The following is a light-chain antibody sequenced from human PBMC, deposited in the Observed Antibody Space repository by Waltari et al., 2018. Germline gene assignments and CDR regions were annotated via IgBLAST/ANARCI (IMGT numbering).Light chain of an antibody. Sequence: DIVMTQSPDSLAVSLGERATINCKSSQSVLYNSNGKNYLAWYQQKPGQPPKLLIYWASTRPSGVPDRFSGRGSGTDFTLTINSLQAEAVAVYYCQQYYRSRTFGQGTKVEIK. CDR1: QSVLYNSNGKNY. CDR3: QQYYRSRT. J-gene: IGKJ1*01. V-gene: IGKV4-1*01. CDR2: WAS.